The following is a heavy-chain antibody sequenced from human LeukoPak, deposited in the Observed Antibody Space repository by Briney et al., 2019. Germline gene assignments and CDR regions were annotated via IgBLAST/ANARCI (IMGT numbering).Heavy chain of an antibody. CDR2: MNPNSGNT. Sequence: GASVKVSCKASGYTFTSYDINWVRQATGQGLEWMGWMNPNSGNTGYAQKFQGRVTITRNTSISTAYMELSSLRSEDTAVYYCARVDYGDYYYYYMDVWGQGTLVTVSS. CDR1: GYTFTSYD. CDR3: ARVDYGDYYYYYMDV. D-gene: IGHD4-17*01. J-gene: IGHJ6*03. V-gene: IGHV1-8*03.